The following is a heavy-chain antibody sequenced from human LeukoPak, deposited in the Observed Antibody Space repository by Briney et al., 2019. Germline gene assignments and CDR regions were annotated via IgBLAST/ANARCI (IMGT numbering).Heavy chain of an antibody. CDR2: INPNSGGT. D-gene: IGHD3-10*01. J-gene: IGHJ6*03. V-gene: IGHV1-2*02. CDR1: GYTFTGYY. Sequence: GASVKVSCKASGYTFTGYYMHWVRQAPGQGLEWMGWINPNSGGTNYAQKFQGRVTMTRDTSISTAYMELSRLRSDDTAVYYCASPGGSPPYYYYYYMDVWGKGTTVTVSS. CDR3: ASPGGSPPYYYYYYMDV.